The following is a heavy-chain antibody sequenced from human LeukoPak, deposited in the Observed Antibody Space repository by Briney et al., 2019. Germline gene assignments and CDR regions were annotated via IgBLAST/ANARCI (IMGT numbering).Heavy chain of an antibody. V-gene: IGHV4-4*02. J-gene: IGHJ4*02. Sequence: SETLSLTCAVSGGSISSSYWWNWVRQPPGKGLEWIGEIYHSGSTNYNPSLKSRVTISVDKSKSQFSLKLSSVTAADTAVYYCARLHGDYASGTPPFDMWGQGTLVTVSS. CDR1: GGSISSSYW. CDR3: ARLHGDYASGTPPFDM. CDR2: IYHSGST. D-gene: IGHD3-10*01.